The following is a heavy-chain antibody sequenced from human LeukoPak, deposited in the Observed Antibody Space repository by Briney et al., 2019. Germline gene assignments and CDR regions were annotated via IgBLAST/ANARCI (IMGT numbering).Heavy chain of an antibody. D-gene: IGHD3-10*01. CDR1: GGSISSSSYY. Sequence: SETLSLTCTASGGSISSSSYYWGWIRQPPGKGLEWIGSIYYSGSTYYNPSLKSRVTISVDTSKNQFSLKLSSVTAADTAVYYCARSGGSGSYNYYMDVWGKGTTVTVSS. CDR2: IYYSGST. J-gene: IGHJ6*03. CDR3: ARSGGSGSYNYYMDV. V-gene: IGHV4-39*07.